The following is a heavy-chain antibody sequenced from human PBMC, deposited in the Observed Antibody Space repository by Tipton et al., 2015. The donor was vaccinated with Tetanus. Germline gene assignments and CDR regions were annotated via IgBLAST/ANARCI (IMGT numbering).Heavy chain of an antibody. Sequence: GLVKPSQTLSLTCAISGDSVSSNSAAWNWIRQSPSRGLEWLGRTYYRSKWYNDYAVSVKSRITINPGTSKNQFSLKMSSVTAADTAVYYCARWGDASGSTNLYAFDIWGQGTMVSVSS. CDR3: ARWGDASGSTNLYAFDI. CDR1: GDSVSSNSAA. CDR2: TYYRSKWYN. V-gene: IGHV6-1*01. J-gene: IGHJ3*02. D-gene: IGHD3-10*01.